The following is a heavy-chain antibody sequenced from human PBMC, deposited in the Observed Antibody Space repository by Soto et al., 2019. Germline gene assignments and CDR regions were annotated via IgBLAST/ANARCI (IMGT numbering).Heavy chain of an antibody. CDR1: GYTLTELS. CDR2: FDPEDGET. D-gene: IGHD4-17*01. CDR3: ATAVKVLRWQNPELSYMDV. Sequence: ASVKVSCKVSGYTLTELSMHWVRQAPGKGLEWMGGFDPEDGETIYAQKFQGRVTMTEDTSTDTAYMELGSLRSEDTAVYYCATAVKVLRWQNPELSYMDVWGKGTTVTVSS. V-gene: IGHV1-24*01. J-gene: IGHJ6*03.